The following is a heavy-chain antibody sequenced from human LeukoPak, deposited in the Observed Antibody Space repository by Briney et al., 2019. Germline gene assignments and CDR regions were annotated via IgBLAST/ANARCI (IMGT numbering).Heavy chain of an antibody. Sequence: SETLSLTCTVSDDSIRSHFWTWIRQSPGKGLEWIGYVFYSGSTSYNPSLRSRLTMSVDTSKSRFSLNLNSVTTADTAVYYCARGSRRHYDGSGYYFGEFDFWGQGILVTVSS. CDR3: ARGSRRHYDGSGYYFGEFDF. D-gene: IGHD3-22*01. CDR1: DDSIRSHF. V-gene: IGHV4-59*11. CDR2: VFYSGST. J-gene: IGHJ4*02.